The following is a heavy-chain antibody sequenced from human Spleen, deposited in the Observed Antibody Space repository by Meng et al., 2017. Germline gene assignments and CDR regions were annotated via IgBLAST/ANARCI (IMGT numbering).Heavy chain of an antibody. CDR1: GGIFSNYV. D-gene: IGHD5-18*01. V-gene: IGHV1-69*13. CDR2: INAVFGTT. J-gene: IGHJ6*02. CDR3: ARDQTGYSYGVSSYYYYGMDV. Sequence: SVKVSCKALGGIFSNYVIGWVRQAPGQGLEWMGGINAVFGTTNYAQKFQGRVTITSDESTSTVYMELTRLTSEDTAVYYCARDQTGYSYGVSSYYYYGMDVWGQGTTVTVSS.